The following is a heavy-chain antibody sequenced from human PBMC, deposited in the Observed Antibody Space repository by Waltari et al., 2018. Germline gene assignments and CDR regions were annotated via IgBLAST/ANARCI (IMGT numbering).Heavy chain of an antibody. V-gene: IGHV4-59*01. J-gene: IGHJ3*02. CDR2: IYYSWTT. Sequence: MKLQESGPGLVKRSETLSLTCTVSGSAIRSYYWAWLRQPSGKGLDWIGYIYYSWTTNYDPSLKSRVTISVDTSKNQFSLKLSSVTAADTAVYYCARGLGYCSSNRCFDAFDIWGQGTMVTVSS. D-gene: IGHD2-2*01. CDR3: ARGLGYCSSNRCFDAFDI. CDR1: GSAIRSYY.